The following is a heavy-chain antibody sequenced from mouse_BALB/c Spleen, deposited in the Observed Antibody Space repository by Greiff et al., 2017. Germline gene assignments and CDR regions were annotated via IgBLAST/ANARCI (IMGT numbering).Heavy chain of an antibody. D-gene: IGHD2-1*01. CDR2: INPYNGDT. V-gene: IGHV1-37*01. CDR1: GYSFTGDF. CDR3: GRGKGAMDY. Sequence: VQLQQSGPELVKPGASVKISCKASGYSFTGDFMNWVKQSHGKSLEWIGRINPYNGDTFYNQKFKGKATLTVDKSSSTAHMELLSLTSEDSAVYYCGRGKGAMDYWGQGTSVTVSS. J-gene: IGHJ4*01.